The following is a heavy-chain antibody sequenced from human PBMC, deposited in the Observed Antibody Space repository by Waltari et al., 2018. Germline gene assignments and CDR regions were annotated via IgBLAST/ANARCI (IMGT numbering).Heavy chain of an antibody. D-gene: IGHD1-26*01. CDR3: ARGQSTRGSYGWFDP. Sequence: QVQLQESGPGLVKPSETLSLTCTISGGSISSHFWSWIRQPAGKGLEWIGSIYTTGSTNFNPALKSRVTMSIDTSKNQFSLNLSSVTAADTAVYYCARGQSTRGSYGWFDPWGQGTLVTVSS. V-gene: IGHV4-4*07. CDR1: GGSISSHF. CDR2: IYTTGST. J-gene: IGHJ5*02.